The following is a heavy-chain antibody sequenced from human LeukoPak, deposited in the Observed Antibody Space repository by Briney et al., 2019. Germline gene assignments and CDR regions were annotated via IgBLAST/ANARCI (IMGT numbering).Heavy chain of an antibody. J-gene: IGHJ4*02. CDR2: IYYSGST. Sequence: SETLSLTCTVSGGSISSYYWSWIRQPPGKGLEWIGYIYYSGSTNYNPSLKSRVTISVDTSKNQFSLKLSSVTAADTAVYYCAREGDWGGFDYWGQGTLVTVSS. CDR1: GGSISSYY. D-gene: IGHD7-27*01. CDR3: AREGDWGGFDY. V-gene: IGHV4-59*01.